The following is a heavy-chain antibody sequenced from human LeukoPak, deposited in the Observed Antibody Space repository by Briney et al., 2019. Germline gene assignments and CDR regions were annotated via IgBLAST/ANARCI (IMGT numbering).Heavy chain of an antibody. CDR3: AKADWNDLVSGSIDY. CDR1: GFTFRSYG. D-gene: IGHD1-1*01. J-gene: IGHJ4*02. CDR2: ISYDGSNK. V-gene: IGHV3-30*18. Sequence: PGRSLRLSCAASGFTFRSYGMHWVRQAPGKGLEWVAVISYDGSNKYYADSVKGRFTISRDNSKNTLYLQMNSLRAEDTAVYYCAKADWNDLVSGSIDYWGQGTLVTVSS.